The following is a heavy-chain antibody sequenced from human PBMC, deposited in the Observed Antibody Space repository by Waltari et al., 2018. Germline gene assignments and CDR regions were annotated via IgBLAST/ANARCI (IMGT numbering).Heavy chain of an antibody. CDR3: ARDRYCGGDCYFAFDI. D-gene: IGHD2-21*02. J-gene: IGHJ3*02. Sequence: QVQLVQSGAEVKKPGSSVKVSCKASGGTFSSYAISWVRQAPGQGLEWMGGVIPIWGTAKCAQEFQGRVTITADESTSTAYMELSSLRSEDTAVYYCARDRYCGGDCYFAFDIWGQGTMVTVSS. V-gene: IGHV1-69*12. CDR2: VIPIWGTA. CDR1: GGTFSSYA.